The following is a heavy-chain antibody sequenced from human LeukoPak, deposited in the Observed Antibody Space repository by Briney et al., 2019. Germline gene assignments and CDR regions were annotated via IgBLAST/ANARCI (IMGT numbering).Heavy chain of an antibody. Sequence: GGSLRLSCAASGFTFDDYAMHWVRQAPGKGLEWVSGISWNSGSIGYADSVRGRFTISRDNAKNSLYLQMNSLRAEDTALYYCAKDFDYWGQGTLVTVSS. CDR2: ISWNSGSI. J-gene: IGHJ4*02. CDR1: GFTFDDYA. CDR3: AKDFDY. V-gene: IGHV3-9*01.